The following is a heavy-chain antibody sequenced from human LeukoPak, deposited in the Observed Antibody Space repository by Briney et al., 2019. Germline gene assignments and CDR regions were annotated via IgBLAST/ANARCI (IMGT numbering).Heavy chain of an antibody. V-gene: IGHV1-18*01. CDR3: ARHSGNYAFDY. D-gene: IGHD1-26*01. CDR1: GYTFTSYG. CDR2: ISAYNDKK. Sequence: ASVKVSCKASGYTFTSYGISWVRQAPGQGLEWMGWISAYNDKKDYAQKFQGRVTMTRDTSTTTAYMELGSLRSDDTAVYYCARHSGNYAFDYWGQGTLVTVSS. J-gene: IGHJ4*02.